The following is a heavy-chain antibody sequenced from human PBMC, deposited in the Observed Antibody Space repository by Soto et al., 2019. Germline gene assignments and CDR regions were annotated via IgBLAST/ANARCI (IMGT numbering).Heavy chain of an antibody. CDR3: ARIRYFDGSYYYYGMDV. CDR2: IYYSGST. CDR1: GGSISSGGYY. Sequence: QVQLQESGPGLVKRSQTLSLTCTVSGGSISSGGYYWSWIRQHPGKGLEWIGYIYYSGSTYYNPSLKSRVTISVDTSKNQFSLKLSSVTAADTAVYYCARIRYFDGSYYYYGMDVWGQGTTVTVSS. D-gene: IGHD3-9*01. J-gene: IGHJ6*02. V-gene: IGHV4-31*03.